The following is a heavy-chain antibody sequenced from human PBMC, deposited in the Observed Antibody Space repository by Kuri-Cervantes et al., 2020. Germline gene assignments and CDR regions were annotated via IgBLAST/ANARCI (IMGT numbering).Heavy chain of an antibody. V-gene: IGHV2-26*01. D-gene: IGHD2-21*02. J-gene: IGHJ5*02. CDR2: SFSNDEK. CDR1: GFSLSNERMG. CDR3: ARIREWTPSCGGDCNQGYWFDP. Sequence: SGPTLVKPTETLTLTCTVSGFSLSNERMGVSWIRQPPGKALEWLAHSFSNDEKSYITSLKSRLTISKDTSKSQVVLTMTNMDPVDTATYYCARIREWTPSCGGDCNQGYWFDPWGQGTLVTVSS.